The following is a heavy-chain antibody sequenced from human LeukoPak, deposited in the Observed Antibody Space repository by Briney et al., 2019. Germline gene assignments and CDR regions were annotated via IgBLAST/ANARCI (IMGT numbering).Heavy chain of an antibody. CDR3: ARGGSGFDI. V-gene: IGHV3-48*04. CDR1: GFTFSSYS. Sequence: GGSLRLSCAASGFTFSSYSMNWVRQAPGKGLEWVSYISSSSSTIYYADSVKGRFTISRDNAKNSLYLQMNSLRAEDTAVYYCARGGSGFDIWGQGTMVTASS. CDR2: ISSSSSTI. D-gene: IGHD3-10*01. J-gene: IGHJ3*02.